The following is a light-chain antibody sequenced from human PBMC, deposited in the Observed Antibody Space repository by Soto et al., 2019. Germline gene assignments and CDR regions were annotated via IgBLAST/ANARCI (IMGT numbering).Light chain of an antibody. CDR2: DVS. V-gene: IGKV1-5*01. J-gene: IGKJ2*01. Sequence: DIQMTQSPSTLSASIGDRVTITCRASQSINGRLAWYQQKPGRPPKLLIYDVSFLESGVPSRFSGSGSGTDFNLTISSLRPDDFATFYCQQYKVYPYTFGQVTRLDIQ. CDR3: QQYKVYPYT. CDR1: QSINGR.